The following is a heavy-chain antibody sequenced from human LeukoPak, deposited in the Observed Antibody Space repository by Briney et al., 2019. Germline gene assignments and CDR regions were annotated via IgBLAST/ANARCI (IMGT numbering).Heavy chain of an antibody. CDR2: IYSDDDT. CDR3: VLGLSAVRFAFDI. V-gene: IGHV2-5*02. CDR1: GFSLIPRALG. Sequence: SGPTLVKPSQTLTLTFTFSGFSLIPRALGMGLIRQPPKKALGWIARIYSDDDTGYSPSLKSRLTITKDTSKNQASLTMANMDAVDTATYDCVLGLSAVRFAFDIWGQGTMVTVSS. J-gene: IGHJ3*02. D-gene: IGHD2/OR15-2a*01.